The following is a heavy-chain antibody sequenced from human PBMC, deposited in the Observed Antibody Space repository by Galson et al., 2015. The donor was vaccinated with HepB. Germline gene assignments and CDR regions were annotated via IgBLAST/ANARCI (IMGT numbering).Heavy chain of an antibody. Sequence: SLRLSYAASGFTFSSYTMNWVRQAPGKGLEWVSSISSSSTHIYYADSVKGRFTISRDNAKNSVYLQMNSLRAEDTAGYYCTRDPDRDGYNWGYYYDYGMDVWGQGTTVTVSS. CDR2: ISSSSTHI. J-gene: IGHJ6*02. D-gene: IGHD5-24*01. CDR3: TRDPDRDGYNWGYYYDYGMDV. CDR1: GFTFSSYT. V-gene: IGHV3-21*01.